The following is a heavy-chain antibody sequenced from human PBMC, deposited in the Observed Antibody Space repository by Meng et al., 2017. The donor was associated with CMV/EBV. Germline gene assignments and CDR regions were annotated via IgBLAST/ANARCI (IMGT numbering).Heavy chain of an antibody. V-gene: IGHV3-23*01. J-gene: IGHJ5*02. Sequence: LVSGGASLPPGGSLRVCCAASGFPVRRYAMSWVRQAPGKGLEWVSTISGSGGNTYYADSVTGRFTISRDNSKNTLFLQMNSLRAEDTAVYYCAKGGYYGSGSRGKWFDPWGQGTLVTVSS. CDR1: GFPVRRYA. D-gene: IGHD3-10*01. CDR2: ISGSGGNT. CDR3: AKGGYYGSGSRGKWFDP.